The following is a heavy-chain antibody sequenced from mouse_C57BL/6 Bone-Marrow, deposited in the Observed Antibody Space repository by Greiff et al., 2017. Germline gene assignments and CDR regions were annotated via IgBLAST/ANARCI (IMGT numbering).Heavy chain of an antibody. V-gene: IGHV1-39*01. CDR2: INPNYGTT. Sequence: EVQLLQSGPELVKPGASVKISCKASGYSFTDYNMNWVKQSTGKSLEWIGVINPNYGTTSYNQKFKGKATLTVDQSTNTAYMQRNRLTSEDSTIYCCERLHDYYFDYWGQGTTLTVSS. D-gene: IGHD2-4*01. CDR3: ERLHDYYFDY. CDR1: GYSFTDYN. J-gene: IGHJ2*01.